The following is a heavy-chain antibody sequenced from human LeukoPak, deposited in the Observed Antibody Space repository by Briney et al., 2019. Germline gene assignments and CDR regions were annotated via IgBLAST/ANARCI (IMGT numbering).Heavy chain of an antibody. CDR3: ARGENGSFDR. V-gene: IGHV3-11*01. J-gene: IGHJ4*02. D-gene: IGHD5-24*01. Sequence: GGSLRLSCKGSGVTFEDYYLSWIRQAPGKGLEWISYISSTGGDKFYADPVKGRFVISRDNAMNSVYMEMNDLTAEDTAFYYCARGENGSFDRWGQGTLVIVSS. CDR1: GVTFEDYY. CDR2: ISSTGGDK.